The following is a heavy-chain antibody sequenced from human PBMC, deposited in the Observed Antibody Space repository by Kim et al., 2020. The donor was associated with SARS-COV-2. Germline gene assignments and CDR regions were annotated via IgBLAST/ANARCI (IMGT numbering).Heavy chain of an antibody. D-gene: IGHD6-13*01. J-gene: IGHJ6*02. Sequence: SETLSLTCAVYGGSFSGYYWSWIRQPPGKGLEWIGEINHSGSTNYNPSLKSRVTISVDTSKNQFSLKLSSVTAADTAVYYCARGNIAAAGRYYYGMDVWGQGTTVTVSS. CDR3: ARGNIAAAGRYYYGMDV. CDR2: INHSGST. CDR1: GGSFSGYY. V-gene: IGHV4-34*01.